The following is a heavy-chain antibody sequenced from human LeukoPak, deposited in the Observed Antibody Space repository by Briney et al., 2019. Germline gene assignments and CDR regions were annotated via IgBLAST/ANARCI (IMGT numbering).Heavy chain of an antibody. J-gene: IGHJ4*02. CDR3: ARQRYCSSTSCYRHFDY. Sequence: PSETLSLTCTVSGGSISSYYWSWIRQPPGKGLEWIGYIYYSGSTNYNPSLKSRVTISVDTSKNQFSLKLSSVTAADTAVYYCARQRYCSSTSCYRHFDYWGQGTLVTVSS. CDR1: GGSISSYY. V-gene: IGHV4-59*08. D-gene: IGHD2-2*01. CDR2: IYYSGST.